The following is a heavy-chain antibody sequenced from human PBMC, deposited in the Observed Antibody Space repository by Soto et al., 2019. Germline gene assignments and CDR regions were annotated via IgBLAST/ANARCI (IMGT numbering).Heavy chain of an antibody. V-gene: IGHV4-34*01. J-gene: IGHJ5*02. Sequence: SETLSLTCAVYGGSFSGYYWSWIRQPPGKGLEWIGEINHSGSTNYNPSLKSRVTISVDTSKNQFSLKLSSVTAADTAVYYCARGRRVTGVIIKAGNWFDTWGQGTLVTVSS. D-gene: IGHD3-10*01. CDR2: INHSGST. CDR1: GGSFSGYY. CDR3: ARGRRVTGVIIKAGNWFDT.